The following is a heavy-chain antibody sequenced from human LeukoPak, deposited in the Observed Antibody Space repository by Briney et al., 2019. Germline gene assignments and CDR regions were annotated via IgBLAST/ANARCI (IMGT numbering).Heavy chain of an antibody. V-gene: IGHV3-43*01. CDR3: AKADSSSWYLFDY. CDR1: GFTFDDYT. Sequence: GGSLRLSCAASGFTFDDYTMHWVRQAPGKGLEWVSLISWDGGSTYYADSVKGRFTISRDNSKNSLYLQMSSLRTEDTALYYCAKADSSSWYLFDYWGQGTLVTVSS. J-gene: IGHJ4*02. CDR2: ISWDGGST. D-gene: IGHD6-13*01.